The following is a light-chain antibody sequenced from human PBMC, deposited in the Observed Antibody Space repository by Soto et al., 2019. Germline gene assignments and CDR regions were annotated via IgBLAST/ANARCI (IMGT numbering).Light chain of an antibody. Sequence: QSVLTQPPSASGTPGQRVTISCSGSSSNIGSNTVNWYQQLPGTAPKLLIYSNNQRPSGVTDRFSGYKSGTSASLAISGLQSEDEADYYCAAWDDSMKGSVVFGGGTKLTVL. J-gene: IGLJ2*01. CDR3: AAWDDSMKGSVV. CDR1: SSNIGSNT. CDR2: SNN. V-gene: IGLV1-44*01.